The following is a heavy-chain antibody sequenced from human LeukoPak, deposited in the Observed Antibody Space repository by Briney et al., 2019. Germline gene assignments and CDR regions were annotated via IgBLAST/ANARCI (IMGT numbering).Heavy chain of an antibody. CDR2: IYTSGST. D-gene: IGHD6-6*01. Sequence: PSETLSLTCTVPGGSISSYYWSWIRQPPGKGLERMGHIYTSGSTNYNPSLTSRVTISVDTSKNQFSLTLSSVTAADTAVYYCAGGRVHSSFVFDYWGQGTLVTVSS. CDR3: AGGRVHSSFVFDY. CDR1: GGSISSYY. J-gene: IGHJ4*02. V-gene: IGHV4-4*09.